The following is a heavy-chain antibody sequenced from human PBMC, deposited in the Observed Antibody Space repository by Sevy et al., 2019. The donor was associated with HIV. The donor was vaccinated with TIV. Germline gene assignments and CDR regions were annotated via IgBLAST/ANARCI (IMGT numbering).Heavy chain of an antibody. D-gene: IGHD6-6*01. CDR1: GGSISSGGYY. V-gene: IGHV4-31*03. Sequence: SETQSLTCTVSGGSISSGGYYWSWIRQHPGKGLEWIGYIYYSGSTYYNPSLKSRVTISVDTSKNQFSLKLSSVTAADTAVYYCAREQSHSSSSFFYNYYGMDVWGQGTTVTVSS. J-gene: IGHJ6*02. CDR3: AREQSHSSSSFFYNYYGMDV. CDR2: IYYSGST.